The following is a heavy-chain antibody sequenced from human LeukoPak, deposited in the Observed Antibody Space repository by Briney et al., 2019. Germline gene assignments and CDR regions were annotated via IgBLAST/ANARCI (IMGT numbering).Heavy chain of an antibody. CDR2: ISSSGSTI. CDR3: ARERTGGTLT. CDR1: GFTFSSYE. D-gene: IGHD2-15*01. J-gene: IGHJ5*02. V-gene: IGHV3-48*03. Sequence: PGGSLRLSCAAFGFTFSSYEMNWVRQAPGKGLEWVSYISSSGSTIYYADSVEGRFTISRDNAKNSLYLQMNSLRAEDTAVYYCARERTGGTLTWGQGTLVTVSS.